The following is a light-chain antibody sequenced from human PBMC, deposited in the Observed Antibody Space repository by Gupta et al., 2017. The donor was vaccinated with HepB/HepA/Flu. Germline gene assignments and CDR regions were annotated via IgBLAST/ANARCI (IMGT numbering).Light chain of an antibody. V-gene: IGLV2-14*01. CDR3: NSYTSSSNLVV. Sequence: QSALTQPASVSGSPGQSITISCTGTSSDVGGYNYVSWYQQHPGKAPKLMIYDVSTRPSGVPNRFSGAKSGTTASLTTTGLQAEEEADYYCNSYTSSSNLVVFGGGTKLTVL. CDR1: SSDVGGYNY. CDR2: DVS. J-gene: IGLJ2*01.